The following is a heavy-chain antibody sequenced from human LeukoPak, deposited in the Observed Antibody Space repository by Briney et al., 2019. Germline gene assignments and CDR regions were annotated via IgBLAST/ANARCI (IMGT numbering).Heavy chain of an antibody. V-gene: IGHV3-53*01. CDR2: IYSGGNT. Sequence: GGSLRLSCTVSGFTVSSNSWSWVRQAPGKGLEWVSFIYSGGNTHYSDSVKGRFTISRDNSKNTLYLQMNSLRAEDTAVYYCAKGVVVAPDVTPFDYWGQGTLVTVSS. D-gene: IGHD2-2*01. J-gene: IGHJ4*02. CDR3: AKGVVVAPDVTPFDY. CDR1: GFTVSSNS.